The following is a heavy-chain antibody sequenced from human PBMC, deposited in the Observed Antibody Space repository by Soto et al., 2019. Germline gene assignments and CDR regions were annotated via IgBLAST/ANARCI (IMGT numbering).Heavy chain of an antibody. V-gene: IGHV4-4*02. J-gene: IGHJ6*02. CDR1: GGSISRSNW. CDR3: ARVSTVTTFRSYYYYGMDV. D-gene: IGHD4-17*01. CDR2: IYHSGST. Sequence: SEALCHTCAVSGGSISRSNWWSWVRQPPGKGLEWIGEIYHSGSTNYNPSLKSRVTISVDKSKNQFSLKLSSVTAADTAVYYCARVSTVTTFRSYYYYGMDVWGQGTTVTVS.